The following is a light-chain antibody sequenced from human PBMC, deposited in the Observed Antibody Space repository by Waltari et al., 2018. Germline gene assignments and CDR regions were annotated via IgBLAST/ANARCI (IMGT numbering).Light chain of an antibody. CDR2: YDK. CDR3: QVWDSSTSHVV. J-gene: IGLJ2*01. Sequence: SYVLTQPPSVSVAPGMTARITCGGNNIASKSVHWYRQSPGQAPVLVIFYDKDRPARIPERFSWFNSWNTATLTISRVEAGDEADYYCQVWDSSTSHVVFGAGTKLTVL. CDR1: NIASKS. V-gene: IGLV3-21*01.